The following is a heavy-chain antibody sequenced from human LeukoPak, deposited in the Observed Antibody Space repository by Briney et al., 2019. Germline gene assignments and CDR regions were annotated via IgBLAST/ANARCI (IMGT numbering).Heavy chain of an antibody. Sequence: SETLSLTCTVSGGSISSHYWSWIRQPAGKGLEWIGHIYISGSTNYNPSLKSRVTMSVDTSKNQFSLKLSSVTAADTAVHYCARESERYSHIFDYWGQGTLVTVSS. CDR3: ARESERYSHIFDY. J-gene: IGHJ4*02. V-gene: IGHV4-4*07. CDR2: IYISGST. D-gene: IGHD1-1*01. CDR1: GGSISSHY.